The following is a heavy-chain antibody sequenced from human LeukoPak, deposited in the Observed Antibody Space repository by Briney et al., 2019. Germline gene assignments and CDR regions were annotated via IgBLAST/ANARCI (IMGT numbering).Heavy chain of an antibody. V-gene: IGHV3-30*01. CDR3: ARDQFKTDCSSTSCPPST. CDR2: ISYDGSNK. D-gene: IGHD2-2*01. Sequence: PGRSLRLSCAASGFTFSNYAMHWVRQAPGKGLEWVAVISYDGSNKYYADSVKGRFTISRDSSKNTLYLQMNSLRAEDTAVYYCARDQFKTDCSSTSCPPSTWGQGTLVTVSS. CDR1: GFTFSNYA. J-gene: IGHJ5*02.